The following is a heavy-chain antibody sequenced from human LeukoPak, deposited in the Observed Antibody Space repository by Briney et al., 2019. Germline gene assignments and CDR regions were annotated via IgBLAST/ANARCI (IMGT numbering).Heavy chain of an antibody. D-gene: IGHD4-11*01. Sequence: PGGSLRFSCAASGITFSSYAMSWVRQAPGKGLEWVSGISGSGSSAYYADSVRGRFTISRDNSKNTLYLQMNSLRAEDTAIYYCAKDLSDYSPYYFDYWGQGTLVTVSS. CDR3: AKDLSDYSPYYFDY. V-gene: IGHV3-23*01. CDR2: ISGSGSSA. CDR1: GITFSSYA. J-gene: IGHJ4*02.